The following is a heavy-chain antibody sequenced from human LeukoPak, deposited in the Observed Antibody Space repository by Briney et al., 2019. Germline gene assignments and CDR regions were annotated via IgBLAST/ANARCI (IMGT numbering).Heavy chain of an antibody. CDR2: ISSSSSYI. V-gene: IGHV3-21*01. D-gene: IGHD1/OR15-1a*01. CDR1: GFTFSSYS. J-gene: IGHJ4*02. Sequence: PGGSLRLSCAASGFTFSSYSMNWVRQAPGKGLEWVSSISSSSSYIYYADSVKGRFTISRDNSKNTLYLQMNSLRAEDTAVYYCARDRWVGTTSFDYWGQGTLVTVSS. CDR3: ARDRWVGTTSFDY.